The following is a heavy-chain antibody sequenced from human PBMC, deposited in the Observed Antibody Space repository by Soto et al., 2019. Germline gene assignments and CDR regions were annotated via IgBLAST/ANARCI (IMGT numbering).Heavy chain of an antibody. CDR1: GYTLTDYY. CDR2: INPKSGDT. V-gene: IGHV1-2*02. D-gene: IGHD1-26*01. Sequence: QVQVEQSGAEVKKPGASVKVSCKASGYTLTDYYMHWVRQAPGQGLEWMGWINPKSGDTNYAQKFQGRVTMTRDTSTSTAYMELSRLRSDDTAVYYCAISSGSDSYNGMDVWGQGTTVTVSS. CDR3: AISSGSDSYNGMDV. J-gene: IGHJ6*02.